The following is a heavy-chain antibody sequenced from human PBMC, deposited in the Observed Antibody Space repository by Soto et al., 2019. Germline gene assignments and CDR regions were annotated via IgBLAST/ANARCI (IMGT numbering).Heavy chain of an antibody. V-gene: IGHV4-59*01. D-gene: IGHD3-3*01. CDR3: ARDNRSGTTRH. J-gene: IGHJ4*02. CDR2: IYYSGST. Sequence: PSETLSLTCTVSGGSISSYYWSWIRQPPGKGLEWIGYIYYSGSTNYNPSLRSRVTISVDTSKNQFSLKLSSVTAADTAVYYCARDNRSGTTRHWGQGTLVTVYS. CDR1: GGSISSYY.